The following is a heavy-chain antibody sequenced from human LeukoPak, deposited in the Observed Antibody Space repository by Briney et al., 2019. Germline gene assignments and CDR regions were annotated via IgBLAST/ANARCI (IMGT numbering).Heavy chain of an antibody. V-gene: IGHV3-21*01. J-gene: IGHJ5*02. CDR2: ISSSSSYI. CDR1: GFTISSYS. D-gene: IGHD3/OR15-3a*01. Sequence: KPGGSLRLSCAASGFTISSYSMNWVRQAPGKGLEWVSSISSSSSYIYYADSVKGRFTISRDNAKNSLYLQMNSLRAEDTAVYYCARDRGTGFDPWGQGTLVTVSS. CDR3: ARDRGTGFDP.